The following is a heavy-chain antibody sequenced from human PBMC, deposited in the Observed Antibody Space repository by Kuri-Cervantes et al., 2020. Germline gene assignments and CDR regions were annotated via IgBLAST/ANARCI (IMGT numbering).Heavy chain of an antibody. CDR2: IWYDGSNK. V-gene: IGHV3-30*19. Sequence: GESLKISCAASGFTFSSYGMHWVRQAPGKRLEWVAVIWYDGSNKYYADSVKGRFTISRDNSKNTLYLQMNSLRAEDTAVYYCARDVGDSSGYYYAPGGYWGQGTLVTVSS. CDR1: GFTFSSYG. D-gene: IGHD3-22*01. CDR3: ARDVGDSSGYYYAPGGY. J-gene: IGHJ4*02.